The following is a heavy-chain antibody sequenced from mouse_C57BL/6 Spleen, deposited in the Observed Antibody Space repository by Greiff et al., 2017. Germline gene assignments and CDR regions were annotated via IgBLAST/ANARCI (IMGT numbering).Heavy chain of an antibody. CDR3: ARGGLRRAMDY. D-gene: IGHD3-1*01. CDR2: ISDGGSYT. V-gene: IGHV5-4*03. Sequence: EVKLVESGGGLVKPGGSLKLSCAASGFTFSSYAMSWVRQTPEKRLEWVATISDGGSYTYYPDNVKGRFTISRDNAKNNLYLQMSHLKSEDTAMYYCARGGLRRAMDYWGHGTSVTVSS. CDR1: GFTFSSYA. J-gene: IGHJ4*01.